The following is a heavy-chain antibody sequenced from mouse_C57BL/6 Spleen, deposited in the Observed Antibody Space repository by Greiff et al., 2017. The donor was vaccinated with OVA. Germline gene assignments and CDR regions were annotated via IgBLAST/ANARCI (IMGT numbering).Heavy chain of an antibody. V-gene: IGHV1-80*01. Sequence: QVQLQQSGAELVKPGASVKISCKASGYAFSSYWMNWVKQRPGKGLEWIGQIYPGDGDTNYNGKFKGKATLTAAKSSSTAYMQLSSLTSEDSAVYFCARGDLLLPPMDYWGQGTSVTVSS. D-gene: IGHD1-1*01. CDR1: GYAFSSYW. CDR3: ARGDLLLPPMDY. CDR2: IYPGDGDT. J-gene: IGHJ4*01.